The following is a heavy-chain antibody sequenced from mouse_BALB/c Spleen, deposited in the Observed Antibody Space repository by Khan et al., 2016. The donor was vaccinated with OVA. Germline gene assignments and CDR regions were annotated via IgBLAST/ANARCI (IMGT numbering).Heavy chain of an antibody. D-gene: IGHD3-1*01. CDR2: INPNNGGT. J-gene: IGHJ3*01. V-gene: IGHV1S81*02. CDR1: GYTFTSYQ. Sequence: QVQLQQSGAELVKPGASVKLSCTASGYTFTSYQMYWVKQRLGQGLEWIGEINPNNGGTNFNEKFKSKATLTVDKSSSTAFMQLSCLTSEDSAVCYCIRGGYGGFGYGGQGNLVTVSA. CDR3: IRGGYGGFGY.